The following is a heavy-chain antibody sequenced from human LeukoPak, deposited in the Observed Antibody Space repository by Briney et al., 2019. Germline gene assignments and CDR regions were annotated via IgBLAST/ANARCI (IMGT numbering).Heavy chain of an antibody. CDR1: GGSISSSSYY. Sequence: PSETLSLTCTVSGGSISSSSYYWGWIRQPPGKGLEWIGSVYYSGSTYYNPSLKSRVTISVDTSKNQLSLKLSSVTAADTAVYYCARAEGYNWNYFDYWGQGTLVTVSS. CDR2: VYYSGST. D-gene: IGHD1-20*01. J-gene: IGHJ4*02. CDR3: ARAEGYNWNYFDY. V-gene: IGHV4-39*07.